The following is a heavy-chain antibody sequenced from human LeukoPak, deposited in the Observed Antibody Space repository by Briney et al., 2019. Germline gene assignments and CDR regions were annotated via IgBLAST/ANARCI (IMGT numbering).Heavy chain of an antibody. J-gene: IGHJ4*02. V-gene: IGHV3-53*01. CDR3: ARGLGYCTSTTCLLPFDY. Sequence: GGSLRLSCAASGFTVSTYYMTWVRQALGRGLECVSVIYSGGSTYYADSVKGRFTVSRDNSKNTLYLQMNSLRAEDTAMYYCARGLGYCTSTTCLLPFDYWGQGTLVTVSS. CDR1: GFTVSTYY. D-gene: IGHD2-2*01. CDR2: IYSGGST.